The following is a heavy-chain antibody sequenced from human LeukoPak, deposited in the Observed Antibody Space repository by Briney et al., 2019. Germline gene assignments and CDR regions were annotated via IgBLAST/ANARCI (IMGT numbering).Heavy chain of an antibody. D-gene: IGHD5-18*01. Sequence: SETLSLTCTVSGGSISSYYWSWIRQPPGKGLEWIGYIYYSGSTYYNPSLKSRVTISVDTSKNQFSLKLSSVTAADTAVYYCARGYSYGSFGYWGQGTLVTVSS. CDR2: IYYSGST. CDR1: GGSISSYY. J-gene: IGHJ4*02. V-gene: IGHV4-59*01. CDR3: ARGYSYGSFGY.